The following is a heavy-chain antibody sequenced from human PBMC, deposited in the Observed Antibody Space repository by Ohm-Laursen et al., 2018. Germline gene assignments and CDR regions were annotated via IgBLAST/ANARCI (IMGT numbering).Heavy chain of an antibody. D-gene: IGHD3-22*01. CDR3: AKVVASTSIDF. Sequence: TLSLTCAVFGYSISSDNYWGWVRQPPGEGLERIGSISHRGDSYYNPSLRSRVTMSVDTSKNQFFLKLNSLIAADTAVYYCAKVVASTSIDFWGQGILVTVSS. J-gene: IGHJ4*02. CDR2: ISHRGDS. V-gene: IGHV4-38-2*01. CDR1: GYSISSDNY.